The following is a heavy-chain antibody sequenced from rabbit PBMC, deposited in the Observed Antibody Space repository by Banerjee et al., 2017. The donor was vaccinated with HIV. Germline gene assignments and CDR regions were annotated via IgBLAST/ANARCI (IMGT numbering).Heavy chain of an antibody. J-gene: IGHJ6*01. V-gene: IGHV1S43*01. D-gene: IGHD8-1*01. Sequence: QEQLEESGGGLVQPEGSLALTCKASGFTISSSYWICWVRQAPGKGLELIACIYTDSSGSTWYASWVNGRFTISRSTSLNTVTLQMTSLTAADTATYFCARELVVVLMGLGYYGMDLWGQGTLVTVS. CDR2: IYTDSSGST. CDR3: ARELVVVLMGLGYYGMDL. CDR1: GFTISSSYW.